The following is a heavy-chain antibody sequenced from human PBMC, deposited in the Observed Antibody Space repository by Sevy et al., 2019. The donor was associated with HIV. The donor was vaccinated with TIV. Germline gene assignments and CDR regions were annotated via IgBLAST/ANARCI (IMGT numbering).Heavy chain of an antibody. CDR2: ISGSGGST. CDR1: GFTFSSYA. D-gene: IGHD3-22*01. Sequence: GGSLGLSCAASGFTFSSYAMSWVRQAPGKGLEWVSAISGSGGSTYYADSVKGRFTISRDNSKNTLYLQMNSLRAEDTAVYYCAKDANYDSSGYYPDLHFDYWGQGTLVTVSS. J-gene: IGHJ4*02. V-gene: IGHV3-23*01. CDR3: AKDANYDSSGYYPDLHFDY.